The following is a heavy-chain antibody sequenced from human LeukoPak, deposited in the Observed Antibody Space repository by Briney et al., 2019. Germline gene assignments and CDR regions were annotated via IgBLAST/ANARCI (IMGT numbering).Heavy chain of an antibody. CDR2: INHSGST. D-gene: IGHD6-6*01. J-gene: IGHJ3*02. V-gene: IGHV4-34*01. Sequence: SETLSLTCAVYGGSFSGYYWSWIRQPPGKGLEWIGEINHSGSTNYNPSLKSRVTISVDTSKNQFSLKLSSVTAADTAVYYCARRPRMGSSIGAFDIWGQGTMVTVSS. CDR1: GGSFSGYY. CDR3: ARRPRMGSSIGAFDI.